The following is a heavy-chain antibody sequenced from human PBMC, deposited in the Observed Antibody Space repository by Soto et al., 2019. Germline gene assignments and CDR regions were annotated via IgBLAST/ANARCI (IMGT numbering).Heavy chain of an antibody. V-gene: IGHV4-30-2*01. CDR3: ARGINDYDSSGDSWFDP. J-gene: IGHJ5*02. D-gene: IGHD3-22*01. CDR2: IYHTGTT. Sequence: PSETLSLTCTVSGGSINSGDYSWTWIRQPPGKGLEWIGYIYHTGTTYYNMSLKSRVTISVDRSKNQFSLKLSSVTAADTAVYYCARGINDYDSSGDSWFDPWGQGTLVTVSS. CDR1: GGSINSGDYS.